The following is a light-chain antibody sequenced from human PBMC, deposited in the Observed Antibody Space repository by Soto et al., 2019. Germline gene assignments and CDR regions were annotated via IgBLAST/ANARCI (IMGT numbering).Light chain of an antibody. CDR3: ATWDDSLSGHWV. CDR2: SNN. V-gene: IGLV1-47*02. Sequence: QPVLTQPPSASGTPGQRVTISCSGSSSNIGDNYVYWYQQFPGAAPKLLIYSNNQRPLGVPDRFSASKSGTSASLAINGLRSEDEADYYCATWDDSLSGHWVFGGGTQLTVL. CDR1: SSNIGDNY. J-gene: IGLJ3*02.